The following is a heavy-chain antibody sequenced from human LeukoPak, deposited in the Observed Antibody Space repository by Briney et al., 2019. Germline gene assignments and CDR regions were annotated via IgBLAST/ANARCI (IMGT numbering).Heavy chain of an antibody. CDR2: ISGDGGST. CDR3: AKGRQWYCSGGSCYGDY. CDR1: GFTFDDYA. V-gene: IGHV3-43*02. D-gene: IGHD2-15*01. J-gene: IGHJ4*02. Sequence: GGSLRLSCAASGFTFDDYAMHWVRQAPGKDLEWVSLISGDGGSTYYADSVKGRFTISRDNSKNSLYLQMNSLRTEDTALYYCAKGRQWYCSGGSCYGDYWGQGTLVTVSS.